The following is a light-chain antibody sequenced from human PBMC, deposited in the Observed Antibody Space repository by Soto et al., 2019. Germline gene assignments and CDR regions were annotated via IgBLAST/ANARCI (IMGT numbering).Light chain of an antibody. CDR1: QSVSSY. CDR2: DAS. CDR3: QQRNSWHLT. J-gene: IGKJ4*01. Sequence: EIVLTQSPATISLSPWERATLSCRSSQSVSSYLAWYQQKPGQAPRLLIYDASDRATCIPARFSGSGSGTDFTLTISSLEPEDFAVYYCQQRNSWHLTFCGWTKVDIK. V-gene: IGKV3-11*01.